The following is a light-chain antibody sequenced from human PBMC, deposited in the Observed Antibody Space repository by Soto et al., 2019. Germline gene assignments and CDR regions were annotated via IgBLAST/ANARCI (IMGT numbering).Light chain of an antibody. CDR3: QRYDSAPYT. Sequence: DIQMTQSPSSLSTSVGDRVTITCRASQAISNYLAWYQRKPGHVPKLLIYAASTLQSGVPSRFSGSGSWTDFTLTISSLQPEAVATYYCQRYDSAPYTFGQGTKLEIQ. V-gene: IGKV1-27*01. CDR1: QAISNY. CDR2: AAS. J-gene: IGKJ2*01.